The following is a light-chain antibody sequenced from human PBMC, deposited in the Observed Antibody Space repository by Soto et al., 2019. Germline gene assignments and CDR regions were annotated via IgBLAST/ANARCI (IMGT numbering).Light chain of an antibody. V-gene: IGKV4-1*01. CDR2: WAS. J-gene: IGKJ2*01. CDR1: QNVLYNSNNRNY. Sequence: DIVMTQSPDSLAVSLGERATINCKSSQNVLYNSNNRNYLTWYQQKPGQPPKLLIYWASTRESGVPDRFSGSSSGTDFTLTISSLQAEDVAVYYCQQYYTTPYTFGQGTKLEIK. CDR3: QQYYTTPYT.